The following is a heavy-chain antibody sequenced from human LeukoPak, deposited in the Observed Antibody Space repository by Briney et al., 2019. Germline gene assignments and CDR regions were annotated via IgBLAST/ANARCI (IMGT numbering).Heavy chain of an antibody. Sequence: ASVKVSCKASGFTFTSSAVHWVRQARGQRLEWIGWIVVGSGNTNYAQKFQERVTITRDMSTSTAYMELSSLRSEDTAVYYCAAAGASSSSFFPHYWGQGTLVTVSS. CDR1: GFTFTSSA. CDR3: AAAGASSSSFFPHY. D-gene: IGHD6-6*01. CDR2: IVVGSGNT. V-gene: IGHV1-58*01. J-gene: IGHJ4*02.